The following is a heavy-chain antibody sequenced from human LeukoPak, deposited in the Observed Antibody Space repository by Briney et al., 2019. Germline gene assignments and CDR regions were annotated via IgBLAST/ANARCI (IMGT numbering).Heavy chain of an antibody. Sequence: SVKVSCKASGGTFSSYAISWVRQAPGQGLEWMGGIIPIFGTANYAQKFQGRVTITTDESTSTAYMELSRLRSEDAAVYYCARSQDIVVVPAATAFDYWGQGTLVTVSS. V-gene: IGHV1-69*05. D-gene: IGHD2-2*01. CDR1: GGTFSSYA. J-gene: IGHJ4*02. CDR3: ARSQDIVVVPAATAFDY. CDR2: IIPIFGTA.